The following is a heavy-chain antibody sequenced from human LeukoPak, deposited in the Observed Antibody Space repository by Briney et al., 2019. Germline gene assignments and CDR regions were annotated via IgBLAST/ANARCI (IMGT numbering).Heavy chain of an antibody. D-gene: IGHD3-10*01. Sequence: ASVTVSCKASGYTFTGYYMHWVRQAPGQGLEWMGWINPNNGGTNYAQKFQGWVTMTRDTSISTAYMEMRRLRSDDTAVYYCAREMEDYYGSGSYYGMPMTGMDVWGKGTTVTVSS. CDR1: GYTFTGYY. CDR3: AREMEDYYGSGSYYGMPMTGMDV. V-gene: IGHV1-2*04. J-gene: IGHJ6*04. CDR2: INPNNGGT.